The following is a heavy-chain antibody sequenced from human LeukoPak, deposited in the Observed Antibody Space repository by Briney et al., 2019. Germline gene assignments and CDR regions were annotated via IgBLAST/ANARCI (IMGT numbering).Heavy chain of an antibody. V-gene: IGHV1-3*01. Sequence: ASVKVSCKASGYTFSNYAVHWVRQAPGQRLEWMGWINAGNGDTKYSQKFQGRVTITRDTSATTAYMELSSLRSEDTAVCYCARDLTMVRGVLHWFDPWGQGTLVTVSS. D-gene: IGHD3-10*01. J-gene: IGHJ5*02. CDR1: GYTFSNYA. CDR3: ARDLTMVRGVLHWFDP. CDR2: INAGNGDT.